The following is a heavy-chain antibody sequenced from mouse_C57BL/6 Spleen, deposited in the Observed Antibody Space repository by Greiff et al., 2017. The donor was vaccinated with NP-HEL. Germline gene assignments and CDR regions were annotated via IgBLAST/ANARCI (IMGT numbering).Heavy chain of an antibody. CDR3: ARLRRDGMGAMDY. V-gene: IGHV1-55*01. J-gene: IGHJ4*01. D-gene: IGHD2-3*01. CDR1: GYTFTSYW. Sequence: QVQLKQPGAELVKPGASVKMSCKASGYTFTSYWITWVKQRPGQGLEWIGDIYPGSGSTNYNEKFKSKATLTVDTSSSTAYMQLSSLTSEDSAVYYCARLRRDGMGAMDYWGQGTSVTVSS. CDR2: IYPGSGST.